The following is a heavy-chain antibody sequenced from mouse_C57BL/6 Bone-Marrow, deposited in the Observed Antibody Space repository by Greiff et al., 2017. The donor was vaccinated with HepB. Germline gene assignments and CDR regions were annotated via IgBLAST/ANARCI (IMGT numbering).Heavy chain of an antibody. CDR1: GYSFTGYY. V-gene: IGHV1-43*01. J-gene: IGHJ2*01. CDR2: INPSTGGT. D-gene: IGHD1-1*01. CDR3: ARHGATNGGSSSPYFDY. Sequence: EVQLQQSGPELVKPGASVKISCKASGYSFTGYYMHWVKQSSEKSLEWIGEINPSTGGTSYNQKFKGKATLTVDKSSSTAYMQLKSLTSEDSAVYYCARHGATNGGSSSPYFDYWVQGTTLTVSS.